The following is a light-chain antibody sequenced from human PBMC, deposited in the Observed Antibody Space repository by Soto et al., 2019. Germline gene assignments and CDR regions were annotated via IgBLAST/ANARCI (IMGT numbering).Light chain of an antibody. CDR3: CSYAGSDVWV. Sequence: QSVLTQPRSVSGSPGQSVTISCTGTSSDVGGYNYVSWYQQHPGKAPKLMIYDVSKRPSGVPDRFSGSKSGNTASLTISGLQAEDEADYYCCSYAGSDVWVFGGGTKLTVL. V-gene: IGLV2-11*01. CDR2: DVS. CDR1: SSDVGGYNY. J-gene: IGLJ3*02.